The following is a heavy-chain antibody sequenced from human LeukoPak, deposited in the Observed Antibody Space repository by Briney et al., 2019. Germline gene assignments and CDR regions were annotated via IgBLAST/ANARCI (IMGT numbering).Heavy chain of an antibody. V-gene: IGHV3-7*01. CDR2: IREDGTEK. CDR3: ARHVGISF. J-gene: IGHJ4*02. Sequence: GGSLRLSCTASGFTFSGAWMTWVRQAPGKGLEWVANIREDGTEKNYVDSVKGRFTISRDNAKNSLFLQMSNPRDDDTAIYYCARHVGISFWGQGTLVTVSS. CDR1: GFTFSGAW. D-gene: IGHD7-27*01.